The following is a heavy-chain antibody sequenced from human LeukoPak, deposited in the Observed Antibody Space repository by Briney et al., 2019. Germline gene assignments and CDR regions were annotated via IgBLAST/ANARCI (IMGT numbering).Heavy chain of an antibody. Sequence: GASVKVSCKASGYTFTGYYMHWVRKAPGQGLEWMGWINPNSGGTNYAQKFQGRVTMTRDTSISTAYMELSRLRSDDTAVYYCARGEKTYSSSWYYQDWYFDLWGRGTLVTVSS. CDR2: INPNSGGT. CDR1: GYTFTGYY. J-gene: IGHJ2*01. D-gene: IGHD6-13*01. CDR3: ARGEKTYSSSWYYQDWYFDL. V-gene: IGHV1-2*02.